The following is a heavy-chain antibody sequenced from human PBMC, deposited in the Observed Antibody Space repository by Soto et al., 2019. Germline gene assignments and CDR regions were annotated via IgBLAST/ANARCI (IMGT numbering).Heavy chain of an antibody. V-gene: IGHV5-51*03. CDR3: ARLTYCGDISCHGGRVPTDV. D-gene: IGHD2-21*01. CDR1: GNSFTGHW. Sequence: EVQLVQSGAEVKKPGESLKISCKGSGNSFTGHWIAWVRQMPGKGLEWMGIIYPGDSDTRYNPSFQGQVTISADKSISTAYLQWSSLKASDTAMYYCARLTYCGDISCHGGRVPTDVWGKGTPVTVSS. CDR2: IYPGDSDT. J-gene: IGHJ6*04.